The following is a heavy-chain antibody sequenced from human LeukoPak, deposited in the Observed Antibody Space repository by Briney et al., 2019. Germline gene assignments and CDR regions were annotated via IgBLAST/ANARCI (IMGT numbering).Heavy chain of an antibody. CDR3: ARKYYDSSGYYYADNWFDP. CDR2: INPNSGGT. V-gene: IGHV1-2*02. CDR1: GYTFTGYY. J-gene: IGHJ5*02. D-gene: IGHD3-22*01. Sequence: ASVKVSFKASGYTFTGYYMHWVRQAPGQGLEWMGWINPNSGGTNYAQKFQGRVTMTRDTSISTAYMELSRLRSDDTAVYYCARKYYDSSGYYYADNWFDPWGQGTLVTVSS.